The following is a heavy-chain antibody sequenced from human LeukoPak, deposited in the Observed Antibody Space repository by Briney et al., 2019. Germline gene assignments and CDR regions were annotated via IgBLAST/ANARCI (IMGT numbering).Heavy chain of an antibody. CDR3: ARDGITIFGVVIS. D-gene: IGHD3-3*01. Sequence: GGSLRLSCAASGFTFSSYSMNWVRQAPGKGLEWVSSISSSSNYIYYADSVKGRFTISRDNAKNSLYLQMNSLRAEDTAVYYCARDGITIFGVVISWGQGALVTVSS. V-gene: IGHV3-21*01. CDR1: GFTFSSYS. J-gene: IGHJ5*02. CDR2: ISSSSNYI.